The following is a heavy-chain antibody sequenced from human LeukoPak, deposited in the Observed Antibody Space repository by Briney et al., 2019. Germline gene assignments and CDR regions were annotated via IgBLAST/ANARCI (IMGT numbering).Heavy chain of an antibody. D-gene: IGHD2-15*01. CDR2: IYYSGST. Sequence: PSETLSLTCTVSGGSISSYYWSWIRQPPGKGLEWIGYIYYSGSTNYNPSLKSRVTISVDTSKNQFSPKLSSVTAADTAVYYCASVKDYSWFDPWGQGTLVTVSS. J-gene: IGHJ5*02. CDR3: ASVKDYSWFDP. CDR1: GGSISSYY. V-gene: IGHV4-59*01.